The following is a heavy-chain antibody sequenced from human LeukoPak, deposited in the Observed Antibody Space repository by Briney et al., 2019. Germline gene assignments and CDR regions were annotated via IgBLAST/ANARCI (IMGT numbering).Heavy chain of an antibody. Sequence: GGSLRLSCAGSGFTFDDYAMHWVRHAPGKGLEWVSGISWNSGSIGYADSVKGRFTISRDNAKNSLYLQMNSLRAEDMALYYCAKDLSYDILTGRAFDYWGQGTLVTVSS. V-gene: IGHV3-9*03. CDR2: ISWNSGSI. D-gene: IGHD3-9*01. CDR3: AKDLSYDILTGRAFDY. J-gene: IGHJ4*02. CDR1: GFTFDDYA.